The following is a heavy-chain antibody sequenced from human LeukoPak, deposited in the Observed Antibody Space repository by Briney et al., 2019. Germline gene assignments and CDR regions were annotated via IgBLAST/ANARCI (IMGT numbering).Heavy chain of an antibody. J-gene: IGHJ5*02. Sequence: SETLSLTCAVYGGSFSGYYWSWIRQPPGKGLEWIGEINHSGSTNYNPSLKSRVTISVDTSKNQFSLKLSSVTAADTAVYYCARAPSVRWFDPWGQGTLVTVSS. CDR2: INHSGST. CDR3: ARAPSVRWFDP. CDR1: GGSFSGYY. V-gene: IGHV4-34*01.